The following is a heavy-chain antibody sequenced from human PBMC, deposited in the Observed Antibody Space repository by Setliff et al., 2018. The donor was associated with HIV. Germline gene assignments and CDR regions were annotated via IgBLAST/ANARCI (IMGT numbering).Heavy chain of an antibody. CDR2: IYTSGST. Sequence: SETLSLTCTVSGGSISSYYWSWIRQPPGKGLEGIGYIYTSGSTNYNPSLKSRVTISVDTSKNQFSLELSSVTAADTAVYYCARDGYCGGDCYHDAFDIWGQGTMVTVSS. V-gene: IGHV4-4*08. CDR1: GGSISSYY. CDR3: ARDGYCGGDCYHDAFDI. D-gene: IGHD2-21*02. J-gene: IGHJ3*02.